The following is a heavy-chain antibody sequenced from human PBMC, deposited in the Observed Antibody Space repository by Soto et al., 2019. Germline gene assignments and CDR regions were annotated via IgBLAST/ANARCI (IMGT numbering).Heavy chain of an antibody. CDR1: GYTFTRSG. Sequence: ASVKVSCKASGYTFTRSGISWVRQAPGQGLEWMGWISAYNGNTNYAQKLQGRVTMTTDTSTSTAYMELRSLRSDDTAVYYCARDDTPDYYDSSGYYHFDYWGQGTLVTVSS. J-gene: IGHJ4*02. D-gene: IGHD3-22*01. CDR3: ARDDTPDYYDSSGYYHFDY. V-gene: IGHV1-18*01. CDR2: ISAYNGNT.